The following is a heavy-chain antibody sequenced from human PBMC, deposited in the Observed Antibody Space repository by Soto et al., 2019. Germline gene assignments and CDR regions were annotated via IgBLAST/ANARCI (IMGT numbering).Heavy chain of an antibody. J-gene: IGHJ6*02. V-gene: IGHV5-51*01. CDR1: GYNCTSYW. CDR3: ARLLVDTAMVSYGMDV. D-gene: IGHD5-18*01. CDR2: IYPGDSDT. Sequence: PGQPLRICWKGSGYNCTSYWSGRVRQIHGKGLEWMGIIYPGDSDTRYSPSFQGQVTISADKSISTAYLQWSSLKASDTAMYYCARLLVDTAMVSYGMDVWGQGTTVTVSS.